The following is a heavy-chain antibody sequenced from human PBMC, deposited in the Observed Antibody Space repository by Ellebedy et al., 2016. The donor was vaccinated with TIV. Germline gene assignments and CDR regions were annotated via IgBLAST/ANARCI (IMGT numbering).Heavy chain of an antibody. V-gene: IGHV3-23*01. CDR2: ISHTGGRT. Sequence: GESLKISCAASGFTFSSYAMSWVRQAPGKGLEWVSTISHTGGRTYYADSVGGRFTISRDNSKKTLYLQMNSLSAEDTAVYYCAKGRGGGSDSSAPRYYFDYWGQGTLVTVSS. CDR3: AKGRGGGSDSSAPRYYFDY. CDR1: GFTFSSYA. J-gene: IGHJ4*02. D-gene: IGHD3-22*01.